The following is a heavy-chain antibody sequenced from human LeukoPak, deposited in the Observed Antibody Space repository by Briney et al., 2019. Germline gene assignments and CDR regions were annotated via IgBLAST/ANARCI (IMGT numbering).Heavy chain of an antibody. CDR2: IYSGGST. D-gene: IGHD4-17*01. CDR3: TTSYTVTTEFDY. CDR1: GLTFSNYA. V-gene: IGHV3-66*01. Sequence: GGSLRLSCAASGLTFSNYAMTWVRQAPGKGLEWVSVIYSGGSTYYADSVKGRFTISRDNSKNTLYLQMNSLRAEDTAVYYCTTSYTVTTEFDYWGQGTLVTVSS. J-gene: IGHJ4*02.